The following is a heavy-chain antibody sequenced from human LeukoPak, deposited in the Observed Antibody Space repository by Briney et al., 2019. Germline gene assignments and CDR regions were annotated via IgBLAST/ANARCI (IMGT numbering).Heavy chain of an antibody. CDR1: GGSFSGYY. CDR3: ARGRGGSGYSSAGWFDP. V-gene: IGHV4-34*01. D-gene: IGHD5-18*01. Sequence: SETLSLTCAVYGGSFSGYYWSWIRQPPGKGLEWIGEINHSGSTNYNPSLKSRVTISVDTSKNQFSLKLSSVTAADTAVYYCARGRGGSGYSSAGWFDPWGQGTLVTVSS. CDR2: INHSGST. J-gene: IGHJ5*02.